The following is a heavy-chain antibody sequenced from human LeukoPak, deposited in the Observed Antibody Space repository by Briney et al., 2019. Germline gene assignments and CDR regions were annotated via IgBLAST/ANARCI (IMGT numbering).Heavy chain of an antibody. CDR3: AIHYDSSGYYRNFDY. CDR2: ISGSGGST. Sequence: PGGSLRLSCAASGFTFSSYGMHWVRQAPGKGLEWVSAISGSGGSTYYADSVKGRFTISRDNSKNTLYLQMNSLRAEDTAVYYCAIHYDSSGYYRNFDYWGQGTLVTVSS. D-gene: IGHD3-22*01. J-gene: IGHJ4*02. CDR1: GFTFSSYG. V-gene: IGHV3-23*01.